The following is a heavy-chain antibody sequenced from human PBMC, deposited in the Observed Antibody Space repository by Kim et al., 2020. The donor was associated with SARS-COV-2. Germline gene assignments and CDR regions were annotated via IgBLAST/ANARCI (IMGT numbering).Heavy chain of an antibody. Sequence: SGPTLVNPTQPLTLTCTFSGFSLSTSGVGVGWIRQPPGKALEWLALIYWDDDKRYSPSLKSRLTITKDTSKNQVVLTMTNMDPVDTATYYCVRGPHDEITNYWYFDLWGRGTLVTVSS. CDR1: GFSLSTSGVG. J-gene: IGHJ2*01. D-gene: IGHD1-1*01. V-gene: IGHV2-5*02. CDR2: IYWDDDK. CDR3: VRGPHDEITNYWYFDL.